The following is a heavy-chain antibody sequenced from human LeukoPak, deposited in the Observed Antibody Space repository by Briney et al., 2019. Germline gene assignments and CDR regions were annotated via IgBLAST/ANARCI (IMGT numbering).Heavy chain of an antibody. CDR1: GYPFSGSY. J-gene: IGHJ5*02. D-gene: IGHD3-3*01. V-gene: IGHV1-2*02. CDR3: ARCLGSGDDFWSGYYIDYWFDP. Sequence: ASVELSCKASGYPFSGSYMHCVRQAPGQRLEWMGWINTNRVVINYALKFQGRVTMTRDTSISTADMELSRLRSDDTAVYYCARCLGSGDDFWSGYYIDYWFDPWGQGTLVTVSS. CDR2: INTNRVVI.